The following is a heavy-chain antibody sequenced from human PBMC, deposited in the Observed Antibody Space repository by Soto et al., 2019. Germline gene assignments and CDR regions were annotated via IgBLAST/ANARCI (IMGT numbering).Heavy chain of an antibody. D-gene: IGHD5-12*01. V-gene: IGHV1-2*02. J-gene: IGHJ4*02. CDR3: AKANSGDDDEFDY. CDR1: GYTFTGYY. CDR2: INPKSGGT. Sequence: ASVKVSCKASGYTFTGYYMHWVRQAPGQGLEWMGWINPKSGGTDYAQKFQGRVTMTRDTSSSSAYMELSSLRSDDTAVYYCAKANSGDDDEFDYWGQGXQVTVSS.